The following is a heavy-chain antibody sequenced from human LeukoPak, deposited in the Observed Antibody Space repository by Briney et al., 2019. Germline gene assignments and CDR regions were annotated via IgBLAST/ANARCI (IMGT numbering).Heavy chain of an antibody. CDR1: GYTFTDYY. D-gene: IGHD5-24*01. CDR3: ARERRDGYNWGAFDI. CDR2: INPSGGST. Sequence: ASVKVSCKASGYTFTDYYIHWVRQAPGQGLEWMGIINPSGGSTSYAQKFQGRVTMTRDMSTSTVYMELSSLRSEDTAVYYCARERRDGYNWGAFDIWGQGTMVTVSS. J-gene: IGHJ3*02. V-gene: IGHV1-46*01.